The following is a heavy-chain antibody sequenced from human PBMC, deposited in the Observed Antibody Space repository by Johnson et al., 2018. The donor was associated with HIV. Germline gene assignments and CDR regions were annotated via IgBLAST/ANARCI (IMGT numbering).Heavy chain of an antibody. V-gene: IGHV3-64*01. CDR3: AKLVGDYVSNAFDI. D-gene: IGHD4-17*01. Sequence: VQLVESGGDLVQPGGSLRLSCAASGFTFSSYAMHWVRQAPGKGLEYVSAISSNGGSTYYANSVKGRFTISRDNSKNTLYLQMNSLRAEDTAVYYCAKLVGDYVSNAFDIWGQGTMVTVSS. CDR1: GFTFSSYA. J-gene: IGHJ3*02. CDR2: ISSNGGST.